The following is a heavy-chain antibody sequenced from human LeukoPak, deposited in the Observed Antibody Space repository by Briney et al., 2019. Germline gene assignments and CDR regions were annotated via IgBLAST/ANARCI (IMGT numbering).Heavy chain of an antibody. J-gene: IGHJ4*02. D-gene: IGHD6-19*01. Sequence: GASVNLSCTASGYTFTGYYMHWVRQAPGQGLEWMGWINPNSGGTNYAQKFQGRVTMTRDTSNSTAYMQLSRLRSDDTAFYYCAREFVAVAGTFDYWGQGTLVTVSS. CDR3: AREFVAVAGTFDY. V-gene: IGHV1-2*02. CDR2: INPNSGGT. CDR1: GYTFTGYY.